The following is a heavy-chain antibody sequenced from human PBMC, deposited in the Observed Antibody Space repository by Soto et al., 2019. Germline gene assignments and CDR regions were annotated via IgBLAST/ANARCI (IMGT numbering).Heavy chain of an antibody. Sequence: EVQLVESGGGLVQPGRSLRLSCAASGFTFEDYAMHWVRQAPGKGLEWVSGINWKSGIITYANSVRGRFTISRDNANNTHYSQMNSLRPEDTAVYYCAKDSNFVFWGGFDHWGQGTLVTVSS. CDR1: GFTFEDYA. CDR3: AKDSNFVFWGGFDH. CDR2: INWKSGII. J-gene: IGHJ4*02. V-gene: IGHV3-9*01. D-gene: IGHD3-3*01.